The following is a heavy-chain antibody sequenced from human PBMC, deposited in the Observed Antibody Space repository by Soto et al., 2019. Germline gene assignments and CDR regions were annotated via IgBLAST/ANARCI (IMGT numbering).Heavy chain of an antibody. J-gene: IGHJ6*02. V-gene: IGHV3-30*18. D-gene: IGHD6-13*01. CDR1: EFTFRNYA. CDR2: ISYDGSNR. CDR3: AKRLSRFYYYGMDV. Sequence: PGGSLRLSCTASEFTFRNYAMSWVRQTPGKGLEWVAVISYDGSNRNYADSVKGRFTISRDNSKNTLYLQMNSLRPEDTAVYYCAKRLSRFYYYGMDVWGQGTTVTVSS.